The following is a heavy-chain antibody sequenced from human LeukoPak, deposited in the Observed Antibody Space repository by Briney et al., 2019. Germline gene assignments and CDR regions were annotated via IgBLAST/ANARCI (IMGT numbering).Heavy chain of an antibody. D-gene: IGHD3-10*01. Sequence: GGSLRLSCAASGFTFSNYGMHWVRQAPGKGPEWVAVISYDGSNKYYTDSVKGRFTISRDSSKNTLYLQMDTLRAEDTAVYYCARVHDSGSFYNRRHKYYFDYWGQGTLVTVSS. V-gene: IGHV3-30*03. J-gene: IGHJ4*02. CDR1: GFTFSNYG. CDR3: ARVHDSGSFYNRRHKYYFDY. CDR2: ISYDGSNK.